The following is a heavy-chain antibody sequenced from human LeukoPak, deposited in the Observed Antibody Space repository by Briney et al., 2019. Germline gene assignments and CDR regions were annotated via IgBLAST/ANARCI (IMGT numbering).Heavy chain of an antibody. D-gene: IGHD6-19*01. J-gene: IGHJ4*02. Sequence: PGGSLRLSCAASGFSFSSYAMSWVRQAPGKGLEWVSGASSSGGSTYYADSVKGRFTISRDNSKNTLYLQMNRLRAEDTAVYYCAKAIAVAGVFDYWGQGTLVTVSS. V-gene: IGHV3-23*01. CDR2: ASSSGGST. CDR1: GFSFSSYA. CDR3: AKAIAVAGVFDY.